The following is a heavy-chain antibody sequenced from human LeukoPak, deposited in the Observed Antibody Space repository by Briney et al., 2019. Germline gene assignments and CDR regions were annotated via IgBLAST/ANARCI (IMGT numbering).Heavy chain of an antibody. J-gene: IGHJ4*02. CDR3: AREGMVATFDY. CDR1: GFTFSSYS. CDR2: ISSSSSYI. V-gene: IGHV3-21*01. D-gene: IGHD5-12*01. Sequence: GGSLRLSCAASGFTFSSYSMNWVRQAPGKGLEWVSSISSSSSYIYYADSVKGRFTISRDKAKNSLYLQVNSLRAEDTAIYYCAREGMVATFDYWGQGTLVTVSS.